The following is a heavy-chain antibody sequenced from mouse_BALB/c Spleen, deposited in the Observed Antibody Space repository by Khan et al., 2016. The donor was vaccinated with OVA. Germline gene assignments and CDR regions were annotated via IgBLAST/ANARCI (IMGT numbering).Heavy chain of an antibody. V-gene: IGHV9-3*02. CDR3: AIDDYYGSAYRNLDHDALDY. CDR1: GYTFTDYG. D-gene: IGHD1-1*01. CDR2: INPNTGES. Sequence: QIQLVQSGPELKKPGETVEISCKASGYTFTDYGMNWVKQAPGKGLKWMGWINPNTGESTFAEDFKGHFVFSLETSARTAYLPINNLKSGDTAVYFCAIDDYYGSAYRNLDHDALDYWGQGTSVTVSS. J-gene: IGHJ4*01.